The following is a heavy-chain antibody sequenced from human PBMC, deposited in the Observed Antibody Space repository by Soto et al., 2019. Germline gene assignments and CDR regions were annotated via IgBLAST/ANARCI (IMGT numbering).Heavy chain of an antibody. V-gene: IGHV1-2*02. D-gene: IGHD3-10*01. CDR1: GHTHTIYF. CDR2: INSVSGGT. J-gene: IGHJ4*02. CDR3: ARGGSYYAH. Sequence: ASVKVSCKASGHTHTIYFIHWLRQARGQGLEWMGWINSVSGGTNYAHKFQGRVTMTRGTSTTTAFMELSGLRSDDTAVYFCARGGSYYAHWGQGTLVTVSS.